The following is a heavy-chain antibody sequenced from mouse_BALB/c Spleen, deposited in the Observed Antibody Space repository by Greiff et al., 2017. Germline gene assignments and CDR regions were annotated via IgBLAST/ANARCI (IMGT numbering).Heavy chain of an antibody. V-gene: IGHV2-4*02. CDR3: ARKGYDAMDY. CDR2: IWSGGST. J-gene: IGHJ4*01. Sequence: VKLVESGPGLVQPSQSLSITCTVSGFSLTSYGVHWVRQPPGKGLEWLGVIWSGGSTDYNAAFISRLSISKDKSKSQVFFKMNSLQADDTAIYYCARKGYDAMDYWGQGTSVTVSS. CDR1: GFSLTSYG. D-gene: IGHD2-10*02.